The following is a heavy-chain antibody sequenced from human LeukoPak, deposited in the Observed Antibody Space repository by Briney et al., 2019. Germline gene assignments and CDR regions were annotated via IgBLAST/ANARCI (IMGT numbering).Heavy chain of an antibody. J-gene: IGHJ5*02. D-gene: IGHD3-22*01. V-gene: IGHV3-23*01. CDR1: GFTFSSYA. CDR2: ISGSGGST. CDR3: AKDPISSGYYLISAWFDP. Sequence: GSLLLSCAASGFTFSSYAMSWVRQAPGKGLEWVSAISGSGGSTYYADSVKGRFTISRDNSKNTLYLQMNSLRAEDTAVYYCAKDPISSGYYLISAWFDPWGQGTLVTVSS.